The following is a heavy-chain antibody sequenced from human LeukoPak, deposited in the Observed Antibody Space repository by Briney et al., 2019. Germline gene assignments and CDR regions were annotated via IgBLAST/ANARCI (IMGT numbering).Heavy chain of an antibody. V-gene: IGHV3-49*04. J-gene: IGHJ4*02. CDR2: IRSKAYGGTT. CDR1: GFTFGDYA. Sequence: GGSLRLSCTASGFTFGDYAMSWVRQAPGKGLEWVGFIRSKAYGGTTEYAASVKGRFTISRDDSKSIAYLQMNSLKTEDTAVYYCTREGVFRLERPFDYCGQGTLVTVSS. D-gene: IGHD1-1*01. CDR3: TREGVFRLERPFDY.